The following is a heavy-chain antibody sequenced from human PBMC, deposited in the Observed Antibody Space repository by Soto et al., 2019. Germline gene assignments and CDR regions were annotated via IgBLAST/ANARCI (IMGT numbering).Heavy chain of an antibody. D-gene: IGHD6-6*01. V-gene: IGHV4-30-4*01. CDR2: IYYSGST. CDR3: ARGRGYSSSSRWFDP. Sequence: TLSLTCTVSGGSISIGDYYWSWIRQPPGKGLEWIGYIYYSGSTYYNPSLKSRVTISVDTSKNQFSLKLSSVTAADTAVYYCARGRGYSSSSRWFDPWGQGTLVTVSS. J-gene: IGHJ5*02. CDR1: GGSISIGDYY.